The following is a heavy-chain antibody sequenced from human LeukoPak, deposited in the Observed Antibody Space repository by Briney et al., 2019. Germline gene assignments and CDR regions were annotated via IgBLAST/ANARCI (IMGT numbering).Heavy chain of an antibody. CDR3: TRDRGIMLTFGGVIAKGAHY. Sequence: SQTLSLTCAISDDSISSSGYSWSWIRQPPGKGLEWIGYIHDSGSTYYNLSLKSRVTISVDTSKNQFSLKLNSVTAADTALYYCTRDRGIMLTFGGVIAKGAHYWGQGTLVTVSS. CDR2: IHDSGST. J-gene: IGHJ4*02. V-gene: IGHV4-30-4*07. CDR1: DDSISSSGYS. D-gene: IGHD3-16*02.